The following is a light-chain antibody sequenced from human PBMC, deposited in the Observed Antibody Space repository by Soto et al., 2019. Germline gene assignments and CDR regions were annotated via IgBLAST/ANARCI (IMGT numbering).Light chain of an antibody. CDR3: QQYNNWPPIT. Sequence: EIVMTQSPATLSVSPGERATLSCRAGQNIHTNLAWYQQKPGQAPRLLIYRASTRATGIPARFSGSGSGTEFILTISSLQSEDFGVYYCQQYNNWPPITFGQGTRLEIK. J-gene: IGKJ5*01. CDR2: RAS. V-gene: IGKV3D-15*01. CDR1: QNIHTN.